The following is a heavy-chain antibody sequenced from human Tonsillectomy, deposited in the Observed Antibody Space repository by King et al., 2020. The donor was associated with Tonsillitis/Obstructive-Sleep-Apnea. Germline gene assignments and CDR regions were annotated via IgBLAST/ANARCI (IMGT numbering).Heavy chain of an antibody. CDR3: ARMTGEYYDFWSGYPGYWFDP. CDR2: IFSNDEK. D-gene: IGHD3-3*01. J-gene: IGHJ5*02. CDR1: GFSLSNARMG. Sequence: TLKESGPVLVKPTETLTLTCTVSGFSLSNARMGVSWIRQPPGKALEWLAHIFSNDEKSYSTSLKSRLTISKDTSKSQVVLTMTNMDPVDTATYYCARMTGEYYDFWSGYPGYWFDPGGQGTLVTVSS. V-gene: IGHV2-26*01.